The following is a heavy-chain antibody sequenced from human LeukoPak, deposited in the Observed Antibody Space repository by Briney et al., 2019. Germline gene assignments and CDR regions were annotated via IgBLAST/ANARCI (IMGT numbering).Heavy chain of an antibody. CDR3: ARVRVGGTNYFDS. CDR2: ISGTGGRT. Sequence: GGSLRLSCAASGFTFSSYAMSWVRQAPGKGLEWLSGISGTGGRTYYADSVKGRFTISRDNAKNSLYLQMNSLRAEDTAVYYCARVRVGGTNYFDSWGQGTLVTVSS. CDR1: GFTFSSYA. D-gene: IGHD1-26*01. V-gene: IGHV3-23*01. J-gene: IGHJ4*02.